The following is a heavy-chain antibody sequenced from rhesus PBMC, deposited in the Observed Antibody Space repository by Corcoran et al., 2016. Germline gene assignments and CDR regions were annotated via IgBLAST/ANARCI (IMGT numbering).Heavy chain of an antibody. CDR2: VSGSGGST. Sequence: QVQLQESGPGLVKPSETLSLTCAVSGGSISSSNWWSWIRQPPGKGLEWSGYVSGSGGSTSSNPSLKSRVTHSPASSKNQFSLMLSSVTAADAAVYYCGRVTRTVLVRFVYWGQGVLVTVSS. CDR1: GGSISSSNW. D-gene: IGHD2-21*01. V-gene: IGHV4-65*01. J-gene: IGHJ4*01. CDR3: GRVTRTVLVRFVY.